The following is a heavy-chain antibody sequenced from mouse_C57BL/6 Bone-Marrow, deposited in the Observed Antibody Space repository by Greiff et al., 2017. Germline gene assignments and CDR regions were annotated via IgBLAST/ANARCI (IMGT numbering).Heavy chain of an antibody. Sequence: EVKLQESGPGLVKPSQSLSLTCSVTGYSITSGYYWNWIRQFPGNKLEWMGYISYDGSNNYNPSLKNRISITRDTSKNQFFLKLNSVTTEDTATYYCARVDYGSSLDYWGQGTTLTVSS. CDR2: ISYDGSN. V-gene: IGHV3-6*01. J-gene: IGHJ2*01. D-gene: IGHD1-1*01. CDR1: GYSITSGYY. CDR3: ARVDYGSSLDY.